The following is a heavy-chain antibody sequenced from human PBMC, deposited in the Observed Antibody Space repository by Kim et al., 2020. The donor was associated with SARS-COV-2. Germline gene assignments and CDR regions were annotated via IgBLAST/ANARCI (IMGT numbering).Heavy chain of an antibody. CDR2: IWNDGRNK. Sequence: GGSLRLSCAASGFTFSSYGMHWVRQAPGKGLEWVAVIWNDGRNKYYVDSVKGRFTISRDNYKNKLYLQMNSLRAEDMAVYYCARDRDYYDSSGYDAFDIWGQGTMVTVSS. J-gene: IGHJ3*02. V-gene: IGHV3-33*01. D-gene: IGHD3-22*01. CDR3: ARDRDYYDSSGYDAFDI. CDR1: GFTFSSYG.